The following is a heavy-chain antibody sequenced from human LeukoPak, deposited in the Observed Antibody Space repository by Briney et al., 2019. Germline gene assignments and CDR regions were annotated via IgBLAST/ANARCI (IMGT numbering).Heavy chain of an antibody. V-gene: IGHV1-2*02. CDR3: ARENYQVSSNWFDP. J-gene: IGHJ5*02. CDR2: INPNSGGT. CDR1: GYTFTGYY. D-gene: IGHD1-7*01. Sequence: ASVKVSCKASGYTFTGYYMHWVRQAPGQGLEWMGWINPNSGGTNYAQKFQGRVTMTRDTSISTAYMELSRLRSEDTAVYYCARENYQVSSNWFDPWGQGTLVTVSS.